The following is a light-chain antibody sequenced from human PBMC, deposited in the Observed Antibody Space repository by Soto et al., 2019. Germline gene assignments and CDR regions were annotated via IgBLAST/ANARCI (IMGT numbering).Light chain of an antibody. CDR2: AAS. J-gene: IGKJ3*01. Sequence: DIPMTQSPSSLSASVGDRVTITCRASQDISNFLAWYQQKPGTVPKLLISAASTLQSGVPSRFSGSGSGTDFTLTISSLQPEDVATYYCQNYNSFGPGTKVDIK. V-gene: IGKV1-27*01. CDR1: QDISNF. CDR3: QNYNS.